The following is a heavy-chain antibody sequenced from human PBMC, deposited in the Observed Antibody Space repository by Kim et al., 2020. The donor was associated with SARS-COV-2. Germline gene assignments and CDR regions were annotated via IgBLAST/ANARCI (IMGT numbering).Heavy chain of an antibody. V-gene: IGHV4-61*01. J-gene: IGHJ4*02. CDR3: AREGPAMGFDY. CDR1: GGSVSSGSYY. D-gene: IGHD5-18*01. Sequence: SETLSLTCTVSGGSVSSGSYYWSWIRQPPGKGLEWIGYIYYSGSTNYNPSLKSRVTISVDTSKNQFSLKLSSVTAADTAVYYCAREGPAMGFDYWGQGTLVTVSS. CDR2: IYYSGST.